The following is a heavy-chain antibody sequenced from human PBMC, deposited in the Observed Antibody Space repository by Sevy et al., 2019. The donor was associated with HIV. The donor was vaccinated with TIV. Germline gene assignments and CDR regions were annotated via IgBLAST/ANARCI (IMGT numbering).Heavy chain of an antibody. Sequence: GGSLRLSCAASGFTFSSYSMNWVRQAPGKGLEWISYISSSSSTIYYADSVKGRFTNSRENAKNSLYLQMESLRAGDTAVYYWARENTFLEGLLYPTDAFDIWGQGTMVTVSS. V-gene: IGHV3-48*01. D-gene: IGHD3-3*02. J-gene: IGHJ3*02. CDR1: GFTFSSYS. CDR3: ARENTFLEGLLYPTDAFDI. CDR2: ISSSSSTI.